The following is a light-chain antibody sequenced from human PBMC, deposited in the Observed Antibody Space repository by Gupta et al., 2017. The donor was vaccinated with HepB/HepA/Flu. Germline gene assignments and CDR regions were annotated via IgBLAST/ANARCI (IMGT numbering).Light chain of an antibody. Sequence: DIQMTQSPSTLSASVGDRVTITCRASRSISSWLAWYQQKPGKAPKLLIYKASSLESGVPSRFSGSGSGTEFTLTISSLQPDDFATYYCQQDNRLWTFGQGTKVEIK. CDR3: QQDNRLWT. V-gene: IGKV1-5*03. J-gene: IGKJ1*01. CDR2: KAS. CDR1: RSISSW.